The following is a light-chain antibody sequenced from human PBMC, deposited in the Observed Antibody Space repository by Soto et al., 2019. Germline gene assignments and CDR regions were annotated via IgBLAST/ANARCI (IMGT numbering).Light chain of an antibody. Sequence: QSVLTQPPSASGTPGQRVTISCSGSSSNIGTNAVYWYQQLPGTAPTLLIYSNNQRPSGVPARFSGSKSGTSASLAISGLQAEDEADYYCAAWDVSLNDVVFGGGTKLTVL. CDR3: AAWDVSLNDVV. V-gene: IGLV1-44*01. CDR2: SNN. J-gene: IGLJ2*01. CDR1: SSNIGTNA.